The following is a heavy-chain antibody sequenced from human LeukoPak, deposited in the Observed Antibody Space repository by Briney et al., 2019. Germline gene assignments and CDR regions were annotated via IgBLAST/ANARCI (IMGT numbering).Heavy chain of an antibody. CDR2: ISSSSSTI. J-gene: IGHJ5*02. CDR3: VYGGSYYVA. Sequence: GGSLRLSCAASGFTFSSYSMNWVRQAPGKGLEWVSYISSSSSTIYYADSVKGRFTISRDNAKNSLYLQINSLRVEDTAVYYCVYGGSYYVAWGQGTLVTVSS. V-gene: IGHV3-48*01. CDR1: GFTFSSYS. D-gene: IGHD3-16*01.